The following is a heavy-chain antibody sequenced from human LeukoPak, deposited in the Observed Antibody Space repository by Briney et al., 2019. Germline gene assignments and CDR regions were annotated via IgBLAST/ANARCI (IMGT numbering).Heavy chain of an antibody. CDR1: GFTFSSYG. J-gene: IGHJ6*03. V-gene: IGHV3-33*01. CDR3: PRVNYDILTGYYTGYYYYMDV. Sequence: GGSLRLSCAASGFTFSSYGMHWVRQAPGKGLEWVAVIWYDGSNKYYADSVKGRFTISRDNSKNTLYLQMNSLRAEDTAVYYCPRVNYDILTGYYTGYYYYMDVWGKGTTVTVSS. D-gene: IGHD3-9*01. CDR2: IWYDGSNK.